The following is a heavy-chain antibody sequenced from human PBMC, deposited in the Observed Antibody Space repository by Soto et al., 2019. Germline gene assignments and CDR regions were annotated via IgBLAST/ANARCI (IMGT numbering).Heavy chain of an antibody. D-gene: IGHD3-22*01. CDR1: GYTFTTYY. CDR2: IDPTHGST. CDR3: ARVPYDTTGYYAF. J-gene: IGHJ4*02. V-gene: IGHV1-46*01. Sequence: QVQLVQSGAEVKKPGASVRVSCKAAGYTFTTYYMHWVRQAPGQGLEWMGVIDPTHGSTTYAQKLQGRVTMTSDTSTTTVYLELSSLTSEATAVYYWARVPYDTTGYYAFWGQGTLVTVSS.